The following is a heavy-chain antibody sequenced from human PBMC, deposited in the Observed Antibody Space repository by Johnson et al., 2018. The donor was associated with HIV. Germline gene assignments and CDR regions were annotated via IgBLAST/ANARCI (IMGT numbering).Heavy chain of an antibody. V-gene: IGHV3-66*01. CDR1: GFTVSTNS. Sequence: EVQLVESGGGVVQPGRSLRLSCAASGFTVSTNSMSWVRQAPGKGLEWVSVIYSGDNTLYADSVKGRFIVSRDNSKNTLYVQMNSLRAEDTAVYYCAGGVAVAFDIWGPGTMVTVSS. D-gene: IGHD6-19*01. CDR3: AGGVAVAFDI. J-gene: IGHJ3*02. CDR2: IYSGDNT.